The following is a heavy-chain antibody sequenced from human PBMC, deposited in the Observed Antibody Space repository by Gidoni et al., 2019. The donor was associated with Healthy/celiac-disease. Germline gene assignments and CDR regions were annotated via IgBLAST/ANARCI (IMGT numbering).Heavy chain of an antibody. D-gene: IGHD6-19*01. V-gene: IGHV3-9*01. Sequence: EVQLVESGGGLVQPGRSLRLPCSASAFTFDDYAMHWVRQASGKGLEWVSGISWNSGSIGYADSVKGRFTISRDNAKNSLYLQMNSLRAEDTALYYCAKDMVSSGLRSWYFDLWGRGTLVTVSS. CDR2: ISWNSGSI. CDR1: AFTFDDYA. CDR3: AKDMVSSGLRSWYFDL. J-gene: IGHJ2*01.